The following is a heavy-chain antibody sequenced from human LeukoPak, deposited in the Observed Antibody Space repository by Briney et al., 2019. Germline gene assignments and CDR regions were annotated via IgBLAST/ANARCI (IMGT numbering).Heavy chain of an antibody. CDR3: AKDGSYGDYRNFDY. J-gene: IGHJ4*02. CDR1: GFTFSSYG. Sequence: PGRSLRLSCEASGFTFSSYGMHWVRQAPGKGLEWVAVISYDGSNKYYAESVKGRFTISRDNSKNTLYLQMNSLRAEDTAVYYCAKDGSYGDYRNFDYWGQGTLVTVSS. CDR2: ISYDGSNK. V-gene: IGHV3-30*18. D-gene: IGHD4-17*01.